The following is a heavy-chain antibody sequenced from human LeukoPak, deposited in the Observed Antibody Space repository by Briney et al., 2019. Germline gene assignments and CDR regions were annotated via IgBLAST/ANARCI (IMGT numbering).Heavy chain of an antibody. J-gene: IGHJ4*02. D-gene: IGHD6-19*01. CDR1: GFTFSNAW. V-gene: IGHV3-15*01. CDR3: TTVIGIAVALY. Sequence: GGALRLSRVASGFTFSNAWISWVRQAPGKGLEWVGRIKNKTDGGTTDYAPPVKGRFTISRDDSKNTLYLHIYSLKSEDTAVYYCTTVIGIAVALYWGQGTLVTVSS. CDR2: IKNKTDGGTT.